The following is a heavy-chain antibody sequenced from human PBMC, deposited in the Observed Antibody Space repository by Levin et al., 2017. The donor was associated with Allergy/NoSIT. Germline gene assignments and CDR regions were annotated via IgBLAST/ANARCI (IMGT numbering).Heavy chain of an antibody. J-gene: IGHJ4*02. D-gene: IGHD3-22*01. V-gene: IGHV3-9*01. CDR1: GFTFDDYA. Sequence: SLKISCAASGFTFDDYAMHWVRQAPGKGLEWVSGISWNSGSIGYADSVKGRFTISRDNAKNSLYLQMNSLRAEDTALYYCAKGYYDSSGSSQFDYWGQGTLVTVSS. CDR3: AKGYYDSSGSSQFDY. CDR2: ISWNSGSI.